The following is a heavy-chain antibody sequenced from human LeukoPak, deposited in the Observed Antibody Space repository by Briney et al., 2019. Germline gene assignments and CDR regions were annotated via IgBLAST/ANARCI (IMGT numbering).Heavy chain of an antibody. D-gene: IGHD3-22*01. CDR1: GLSFDDYA. J-gene: IGHJ3*01. Sequence: PGGSLRLSCAASGLSFDDYAMHWVRQVPGKGLEWVSLISGNGVTTHYADSVKGRFTLSRDNSRNSLYLQLNSLTTEDTAFYYCAKDLTRSPSYYYDSSTFSTDAFDLWGQGTLVTGSS. CDR2: ISGNGVTT. CDR3: AKDLTRSPSYYYDSSTFSTDAFDL. V-gene: IGHV3-43*02.